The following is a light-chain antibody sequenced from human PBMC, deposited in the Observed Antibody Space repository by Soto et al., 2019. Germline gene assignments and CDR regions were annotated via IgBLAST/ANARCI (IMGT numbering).Light chain of an antibody. CDR2: SDT. CDR1: SSNMGSNS. J-gene: IGLJ2*01. V-gene: IGLV1-47*01. Sequence: QSVLTQPPSASGTPGQRVTISCSGSSSNMGSNSVHWYKQLPGTAPKLLIYSDTQRPSGVPDRFSGSKSGTSASLAISGLRSEDEADYYCAAWDDSLSGVVFGGGTKLTVL. CDR3: AAWDDSLSGVV.